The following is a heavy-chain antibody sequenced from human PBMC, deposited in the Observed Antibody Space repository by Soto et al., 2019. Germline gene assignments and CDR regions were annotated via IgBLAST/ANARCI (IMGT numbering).Heavy chain of an antibody. D-gene: IGHD2-15*01. CDR2: ISSGGGTI. V-gene: IGHV3-11*01. Sequence: ESGGDLVKPGGSLRLSCAASGFTFSDYYMSWIRQAPGKGLEWVSYISSGGGTICYADSVKGRFTISRDNAKNSLYLQMDSLRAEDTAVYYCAQTGGRYCSGGSCYLDYWGQGTLVTVSS. CDR1: GFTFSDYY. CDR3: AQTGGRYCSGGSCYLDY. J-gene: IGHJ4*02.